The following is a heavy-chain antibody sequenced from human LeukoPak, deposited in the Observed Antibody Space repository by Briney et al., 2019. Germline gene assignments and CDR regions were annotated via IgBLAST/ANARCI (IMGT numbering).Heavy chain of an antibody. CDR2: IYTSGST. V-gene: IGHV4-61*02. D-gene: IGHD2-2*01. J-gene: IGHJ5*02. CDR3: ARGLVVVPAAVRGVWFDP. Sequence: PSQTLSLTCTVSGGSISSGSYYWSWIRQPAGKGLEWIGRIYTSGSTNYNPSLKSRVTISVDTSKNQFSLKLSSVTAADTALYYCARGLVVVPAAVRGVWFDPWGQGTLVTVSS. CDR1: GGSISSGSYY.